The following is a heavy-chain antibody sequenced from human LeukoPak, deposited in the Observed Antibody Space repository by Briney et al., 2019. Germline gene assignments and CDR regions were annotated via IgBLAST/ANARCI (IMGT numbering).Heavy chain of an antibody. Sequence: ASVKVSCKASGYTFTDYFIHWVRQAPGRGLEWTGWIDASNGATSYTQTLEGRVIITRDTSIGAVYMELSRLTSDDTAVYYCARDGSSVYDFWGQGTLVTVSS. CDR3: ARDGSSVYDF. CDR2: IDASNGAT. V-gene: IGHV1-2*02. CDR1: GYTFTDYF. J-gene: IGHJ4*02.